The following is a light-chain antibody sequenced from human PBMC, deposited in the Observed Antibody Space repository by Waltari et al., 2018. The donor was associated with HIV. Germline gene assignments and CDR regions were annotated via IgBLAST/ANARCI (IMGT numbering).Light chain of an antibody. J-gene: IGLJ2*01. CDR3: SSYAGINNLV. Sequence: QSALTQPPSASGSPGQSVTISCTGTSSDVGGYNYVSWYQQHPGKAPKLMIYEVSKRTSAGPERLSCSKAGNTASLTVSGLQAEDEADYYCSSYAGINNLVFGAGTKLTVL. V-gene: IGLV2-8*01. CDR2: EVS. CDR1: SSDVGGYNY.